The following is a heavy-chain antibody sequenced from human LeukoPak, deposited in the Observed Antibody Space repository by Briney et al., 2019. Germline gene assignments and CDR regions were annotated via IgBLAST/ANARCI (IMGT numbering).Heavy chain of an antibody. CDR3: ARHPLYYDRSGFSPGVWFDP. CDR2: LSSSGSS. D-gene: IGHD3-22*01. V-gene: IGHV4-39*01. CDR1: GGSISSYTYY. Sequence: SETLSLTCTVSGGSISSYTYYWGWIRQSPGKGLEWTGTLSSSGSSYYNPSLKGRVTISVDTSKNQFSLKLTSVTAADTAIYYCARHPLYYDRSGFSPGVWFDPWGQGALVTVSS. J-gene: IGHJ5*02.